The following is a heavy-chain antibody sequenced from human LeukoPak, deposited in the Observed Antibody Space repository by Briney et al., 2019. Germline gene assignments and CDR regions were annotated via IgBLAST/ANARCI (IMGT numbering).Heavy chain of an antibody. J-gene: IGHJ4*02. CDR3: AREYYCRLDY. D-gene: IGHD3-10*01. Sequence: GESLRLSCAAPGFSFSDNYMDWVRQAPGKGLEWVGRIRNKANSYTTDYAASVGGRFTISRDDSKNSLYLEMNSLRTEDTAVYYCAREYYCRLDYWGRGTLVTVSS. V-gene: IGHV3-72*01. CDR2: IRNKANSYTT. CDR1: GFSFSDNY.